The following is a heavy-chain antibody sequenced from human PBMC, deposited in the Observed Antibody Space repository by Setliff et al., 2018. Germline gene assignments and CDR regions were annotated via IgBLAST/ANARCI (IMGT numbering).Heavy chain of an antibody. D-gene: IGHD1-20*01. CDR3: AREERYYNWFDP. V-gene: IGHV4-34*01. CDR2: INVRGDT. J-gene: IGHJ5*02. CDR1: GASLRDHW. Sequence: ASETLSLTCVVNGASLRDHWWSVVRQSTGKGLEWLGEINVRGDTAYNAALGSRVTLSVDRAKSQLSLKLSSVTAADTAVYYCAREERYYNWFDPWGQGTLVTVSS.